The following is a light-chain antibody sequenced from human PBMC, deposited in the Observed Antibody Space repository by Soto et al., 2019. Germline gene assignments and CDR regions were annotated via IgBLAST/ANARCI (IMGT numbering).Light chain of an antibody. CDR3: NSFTTSSTYV. CDR1: SSDIGSYNR. Sequence: QSALTQPASVSGSPGQSITISCTGTSSDIGSYNRVSWYQQPPGTVPKLIIYEVNNRPSGVPDRFSGSNSGNTASLTISGLQAEDEADYYCNSFTTSSTYVFGTGTKVTVL. V-gene: IGLV2-18*02. CDR2: EVN. J-gene: IGLJ1*01.